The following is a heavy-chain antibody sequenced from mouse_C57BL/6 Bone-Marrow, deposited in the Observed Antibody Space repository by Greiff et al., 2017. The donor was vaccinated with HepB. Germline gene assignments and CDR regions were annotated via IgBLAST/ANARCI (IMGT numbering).Heavy chain of an antibody. CDR3: AKRGDYVY. Sequence: VQLKQSGPELVKPGASVKISCKASGYSFTGYYMNWVKQSPEKSLEWIGEINPSTGGTTYNQKFKAKATLTVDKSSSTAYMQLKSLTSEDSAVYYCAKRGDYVYWGQGTTLTVSS. V-gene: IGHV1-42*01. CDR1: GYSFTGYY. D-gene: IGHD2-4*01. J-gene: IGHJ2*01. CDR2: INPSTGGT.